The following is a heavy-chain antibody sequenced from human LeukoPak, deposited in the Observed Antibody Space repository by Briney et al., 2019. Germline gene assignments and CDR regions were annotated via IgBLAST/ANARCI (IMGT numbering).Heavy chain of an antibody. CDR3: ARGRGYMVRGVIVPPTAFDP. CDR2: IYYSGST. J-gene: IGHJ5*02. Sequence: SQTLSLTCAVSGGSISSGGYSWSWIRQPPGKGLEWIGYIYYSGSTYYNPSLKSRVTISVDTSKNQFSLKLSSVTAADTAVYYCARGRGYMVRGVIVPPTAFDPWGQGTLVTVSS. D-gene: IGHD3-10*01. CDR1: GGSISSGGYS. V-gene: IGHV4-31*11.